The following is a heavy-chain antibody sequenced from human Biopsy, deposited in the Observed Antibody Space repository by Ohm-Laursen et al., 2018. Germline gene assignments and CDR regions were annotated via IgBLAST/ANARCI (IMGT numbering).Heavy chain of an antibody. J-gene: IGHJ3*02. CDR3: AKHGSGWTGDDALHI. D-gene: IGHD6-19*01. CDR2: ISYSGNT. CDR1: SGSISSYY. Sequence: SDTLSLTCTVSSGSISSYYWSWIRQPPGKGLEWIGYISYSGNTNYNPSLKSRVTMSVDTSKNQFSLKVYSVAAADTAVYYCAKHGSGWTGDDALHIWGQGTMVTVSS. V-gene: IGHV4-59*08.